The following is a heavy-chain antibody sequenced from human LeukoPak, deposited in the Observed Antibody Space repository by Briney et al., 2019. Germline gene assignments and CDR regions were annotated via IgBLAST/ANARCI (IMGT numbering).Heavy chain of an antibody. V-gene: IGHV4-59*01. CDR2: IYYSGNT. CDR3: ARQVGTRFDP. Sequence: PSETLSLTCTVSGGSISSYYWNWIRQPPGKGLEWIAYIYYSGNTNYNPSLKSRVTISVDTSKNQFSLKLSSVTAADTAVYYCARQVGTRFDPWGQGTLVTVSS. CDR1: GGSISSYY. D-gene: IGHD4-23*01. J-gene: IGHJ5*02.